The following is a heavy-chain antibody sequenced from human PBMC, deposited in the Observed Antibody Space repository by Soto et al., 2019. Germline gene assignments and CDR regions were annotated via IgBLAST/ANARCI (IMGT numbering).Heavy chain of an antibody. CDR2: IWYDGSNK. D-gene: IGHD3-10*01. CDR1: GFTFSSYG. J-gene: IGHJ4*02. Sequence: GSLRLSCAASGFTFSSYGMHWVRQAPGKGLEWVAVIWYDGSNKYYADSVKGRFTISRDNSKNTLYLQMNSLRAEDTAVYYCASGSNVLLWFGELYFDYWGQGT. V-gene: IGHV3-33*01. CDR3: ASGSNVLLWFGELYFDY.